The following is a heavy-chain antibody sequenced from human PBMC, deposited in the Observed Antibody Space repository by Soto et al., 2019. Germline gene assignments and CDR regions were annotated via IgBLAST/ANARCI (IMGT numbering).Heavy chain of an antibody. CDR2: VYHTGDT. J-gene: IGHJ5*02. CDR1: GGTVASSRW. D-gene: IGHD2-21*02. V-gene: IGHV4-4*02. Sequence: SETLSLTCVVSGGTVASSRWLSWGRRSPSRGVEWIGNVYHTGDTNFNPSPQSRVTFSVDKSNNQFSLRLTSLTAADTAVYFCAREIVTAGGNNYFDPWGPGTLVTVSS. CDR3: AREIVTAGGNNYFDP.